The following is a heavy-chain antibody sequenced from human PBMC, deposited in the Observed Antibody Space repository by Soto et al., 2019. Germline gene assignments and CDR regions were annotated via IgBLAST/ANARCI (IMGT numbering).Heavy chain of an antibody. V-gene: IGHV4-39*01. D-gene: IGHD5-18*01. CDR3: ARKAGTAMVFDY. CDR2: IYYSGST. CDR1: GGSISSSSYY. Sequence: TSETLSLTCTVSGGSISSSSYYWGWIRQPPGKGLEWIGGIYYSGSTYYNPSLKSRVTISVDTSKNQFSLKLSSVTAADTAVYYCARKAGTAMVFDYWGQGTLVTVSS. J-gene: IGHJ4*02.